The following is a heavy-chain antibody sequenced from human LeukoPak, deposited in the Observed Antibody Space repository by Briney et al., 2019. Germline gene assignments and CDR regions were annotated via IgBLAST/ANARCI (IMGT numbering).Heavy chain of an antibody. CDR2: VYTSGST. V-gene: IGHV4-38-2*02. Sequence: SETLSLTCTVSGYSISSGFYWGWIRQPAGKGLEWIGRVYTSGSTNYNPSLKSRVTMSIGTSKNQFSLKLSSVTAADTAVYYCARGGPYYGSGSLTVGYYYYMDVWGKGTTVTVSS. J-gene: IGHJ6*03. D-gene: IGHD3-10*01. CDR3: ARGGPYYGSGSLTVGYYYYMDV. CDR1: GYSISSGFY.